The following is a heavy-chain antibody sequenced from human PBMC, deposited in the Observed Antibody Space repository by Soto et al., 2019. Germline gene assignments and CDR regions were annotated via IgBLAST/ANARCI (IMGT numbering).Heavy chain of an antibody. CDR3: AKVTFRYDSPSFFDS. Sequence: GGSLRLSCAASGFTFDEYAMHSVRQASGKGLEWVSGISWNSGSIAYADSVKGRFTISRDNAKNSLYLQMNSLRAEDTALYYCAKVTFRYDSPSFFDSWGQGTLVTVSS. CDR1: GFTFDEYA. J-gene: IGHJ4*02. D-gene: IGHD5-12*01. CDR2: ISWNSGSI. V-gene: IGHV3-9*01.